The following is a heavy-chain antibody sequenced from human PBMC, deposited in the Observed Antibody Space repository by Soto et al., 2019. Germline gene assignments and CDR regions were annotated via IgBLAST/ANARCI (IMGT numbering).Heavy chain of an antibody. CDR2: ISSSSSYI. Sequence: GGSLRLSCAASGFTFSSYSMNWVRQAPGKGLEWVSSISSSSSYIYYVDSVKGRFTISRDNAKNSLYLQMNSLRAEDTAVYYCARDSRHAYPDPAPFDYWGQGTLVTSPQ. CDR1: GFTFSSYS. J-gene: IGHJ4*02. D-gene: IGHD2-2*01. CDR3: ARDSRHAYPDPAPFDY. V-gene: IGHV3-21*01.